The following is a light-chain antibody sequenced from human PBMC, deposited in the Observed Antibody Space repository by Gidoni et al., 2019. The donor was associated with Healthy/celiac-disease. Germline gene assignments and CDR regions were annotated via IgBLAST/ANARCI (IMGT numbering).Light chain of an antibody. CDR2: RNN. J-gene: IGLJ2*01. V-gene: IGLV1-47*01. CDR3: AAWDDSLSGHVV. Sequence: QSVLTQPPSASGTPGQRVTISCSGSSSNIGSNYVYWYQQLPGTAPKLLIYRNNQRPSGVPDRFSGSKSGTSASLAISGFRSEDEADYYCAAWDDSLSGHVVFGGGTKLTV. CDR1: SSNIGSNY.